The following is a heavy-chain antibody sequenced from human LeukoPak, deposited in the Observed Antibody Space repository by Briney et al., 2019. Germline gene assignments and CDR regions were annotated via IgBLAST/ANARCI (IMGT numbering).Heavy chain of an antibody. CDR1: GGSFSGYY. D-gene: IGHD2-2*01. V-gene: IGHV4-34*01. CDR3: ARKNDRSSTSHSYQTFDP. CDR2: INHSGST. Sequence: PSETLSLTCAVYGGSFSGYYWSWIRQPPGKGLEWIGEINHSGSTNYNPSLKSRVTISVDTSKNQFSLKLSSVTAADTAVYYCARKNDRSSTSHSYQTFDPWGQGTLVTVSS. J-gene: IGHJ5*02.